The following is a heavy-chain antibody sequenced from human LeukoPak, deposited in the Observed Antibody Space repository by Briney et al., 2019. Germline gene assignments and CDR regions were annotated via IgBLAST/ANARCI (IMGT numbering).Heavy chain of an antibody. V-gene: IGHV3-30-3*01. CDR2: ISHDDSNK. J-gene: IGHJ5*02. Sequence: GGSLRLSCVASGFTFTSYSIHWVRQPPGKGLEWLGVISHDDSNKYYADSVKGRFTISRDNSKDTVYLQMNSLGPEVTATYYCATLYIVVLSTSEWFDPWGQGTLVTVSS. D-gene: IGHD2-21*01. CDR1: GFTFTSYS. CDR3: ATLYIVVLSTSEWFDP.